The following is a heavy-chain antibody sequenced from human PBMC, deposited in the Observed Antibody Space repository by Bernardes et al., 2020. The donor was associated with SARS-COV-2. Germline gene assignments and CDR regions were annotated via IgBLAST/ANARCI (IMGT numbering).Heavy chain of an antibody. Sequence: SKTLSLTCAVSDDAIRSGSFYWSWIRQPAGKGLEWVGRISASGSTNYNPSLKSRVTMSVDTSKNQFSLKLTSVTAADTAVYYCARDGRISVPGTDYFDFWGQGILVTVSS. D-gene: IGHD6-19*01. J-gene: IGHJ4*02. CDR3: ARDGRISVPGTDYFDF. CDR2: ISASGST. V-gene: IGHV4-61*02. CDR1: DDAIRSGSFY.